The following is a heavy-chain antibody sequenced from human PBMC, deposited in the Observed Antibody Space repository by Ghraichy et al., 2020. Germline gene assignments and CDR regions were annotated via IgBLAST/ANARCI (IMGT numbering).Heavy chain of an antibody. J-gene: IGHJ3*02. D-gene: IGHD2-15*01. V-gene: IGHV3-23*01. CDR1: GFTFSSYA. CDR3: AKIPSLVAAIRGAFDI. CDR2: ISGSGGST. Sequence: GGSLRLSCAASGFTFSSYAMSWVRQAPGKGLEWVSAISGSGGSTYYADSVKGRFTISRDNSKNTLYLQMNSLRAEDTAVYYCAKIPSLVAAIRGAFDIWGQGTMVTVSS.